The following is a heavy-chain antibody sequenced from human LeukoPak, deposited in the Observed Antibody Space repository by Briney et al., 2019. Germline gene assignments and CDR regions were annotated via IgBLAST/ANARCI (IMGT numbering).Heavy chain of an antibody. V-gene: IGHV3-23*01. CDR3: AKDSGGTYFYYNYYMYV. D-gene: IGHD1-26*01. Sequence: PGGTLRPSCAASGFSFSTYAMGWVCQTPAKGLEWVSAISAGGATIYYANSVKRRFTVSRDKSKNTLYQHMSSLRAEDTAIYYGAKDSGGTYFYYNYYMYVWGKGTAVTVSS. CDR1: GFSFSTYA. J-gene: IGHJ6*03. CDR2: ISAGGATI.